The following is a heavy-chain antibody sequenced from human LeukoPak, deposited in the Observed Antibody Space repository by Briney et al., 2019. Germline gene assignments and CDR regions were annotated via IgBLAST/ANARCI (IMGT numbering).Heavy chain of an antibody. CDR2: INHSGST. J-gene: IGHJ4*02. D-gene: IGHD3-10*01. V-gene: IGHV4-34*01. CDR3: ARGRPPPYGSGSYFDY. Sequence: SETLSLTCAVYGGSFSGYYWSWLRQPPGKGLEWIGEINHSGSTNYNPSLKSRVTISVDTSKNQFSLKLSSVTAADTAVYYCARGRPPPYGSGSYFDYWGQGTLVTVSS. CDR1: GGSFSGYY.